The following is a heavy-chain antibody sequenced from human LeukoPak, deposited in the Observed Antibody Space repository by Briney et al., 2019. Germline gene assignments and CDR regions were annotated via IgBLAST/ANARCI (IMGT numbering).Heavy chain of an antibody. CDR2: IKQDGSEK. J-gene: IGHJ4*02. Sequence: EGSLRLSCAASGFTFSSYWMSWVRQAPGKGLEWVANIKQDGSEKYYVDSVKGRFTISRDNAKNSLYLQMNSLRAEDTAVYYCARDVCSSTSCYSDYWGQGTLVTVSS. CDR1: GFTFSSYW. CDR3: ARDVCSSTSCYSDY. D-gene: IGHD2-2*01. V-gene: IGHV3-7*01.